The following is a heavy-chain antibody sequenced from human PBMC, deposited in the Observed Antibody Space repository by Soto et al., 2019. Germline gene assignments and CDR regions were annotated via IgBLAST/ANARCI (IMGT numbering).Heavy chain of an antibody. CDR1: GYTFTSYD. Sequence: ASVKVSCKASGYTFTSYDIYWVREATGQGLEWMGWMNPNTGNSGYAQKFQGRVTVTSDTSINTVHMELSSLRSEDTAVYYCARRAETNGWNGFGADKYYFDFWGQGTLVTVSS. J-gene: IGHJ4*02. CDR3: ARRAETNGWNGFGADKYYFDF. V-gene: IGHV1-8*01. CDR2: MNPNTGNS. D-gene: IGHD1-1*01.